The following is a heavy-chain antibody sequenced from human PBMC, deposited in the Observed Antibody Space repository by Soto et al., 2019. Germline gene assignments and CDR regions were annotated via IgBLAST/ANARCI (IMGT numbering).Heavy chain of an antibody. V-gene: IGHV3-74*03. D-gene: IGHD7-27*01. CDR3: TRGGTTTTYWGLFSY. J-gene: IGHJ4*02. CDR1: GFTFSNYW. CDR2: VNSDGTST. Sequence: EVQLVESGGGLVQPGGSLSLSCAASGFTFSNYWIHWVRQVPGKGLVWVSRVNSDGTSTSYADFEKGRFTITRDNAKNNVYLQMDNLGADDTAVYYCTRGGTTTTYWGLFSYWGQGALVAVSS.